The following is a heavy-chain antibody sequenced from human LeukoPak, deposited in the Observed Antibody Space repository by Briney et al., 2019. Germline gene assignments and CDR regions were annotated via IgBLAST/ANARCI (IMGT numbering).Heavy chain of an antibody. CDR2: RYHSGST. J-gene: IGHJ6*02. CDR1: GGSISSGGYS. CDR3: ARGPFYDMLTGSDYYGMDV. Sequence: SETLSLTCAVSGGSISSGGYSWSWIRQPQGKGLVWHGYRYHSGSTYYNPALKSRVTISVDRSKNQFSLKLSSVTAADTAVYYCARGPFYDMLTGSDYYGMDVWGQGTTVTVSS. V-gene: IGHV4-30-2*01. D-gene: IGHD3-9*01.